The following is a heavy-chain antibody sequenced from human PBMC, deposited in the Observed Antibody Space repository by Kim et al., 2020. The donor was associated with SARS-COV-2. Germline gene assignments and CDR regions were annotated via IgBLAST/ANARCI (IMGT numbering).Heavy chain of an antibody. J-gene: IGHJ5*02. V-gene: IGHV4-59*13. Sequence: SETLSLTCTVSGGSINNYYWNWIRQPPGKGLEWIGYIYYSGTTKYNPSLESRVTISVDTSKNQFSLKLTSVTAADTAMYYCARLLTSSVYRFDPWGQGT. CDR3: ARLLTSSVYRFDP. CDR2: IYYSGTT. D-gene: IGHD2-2*02. CDR1: GGSINNYY.